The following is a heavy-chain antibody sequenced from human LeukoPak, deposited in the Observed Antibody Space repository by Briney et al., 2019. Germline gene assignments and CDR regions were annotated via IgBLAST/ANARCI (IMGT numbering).Heavy chain of an antibody. Sequence: PGGSLRLSCAASGFTFTTYWMTWVRQAPGKGLEWVSAISGSGGSTYYADSVKGRFTISRDNSKNTLYLQMNRLRAEDTAVYYCAKDGYNSGYWGQGTLVTVSS. CDR3: AKDGYNSGY. CDR1: GFTFTTYW. V-gene: IGHV3-23*01. D-gene: IGHD5-24*01. CDR2: ISGSGGST. J-gene: IGHJ4*02.